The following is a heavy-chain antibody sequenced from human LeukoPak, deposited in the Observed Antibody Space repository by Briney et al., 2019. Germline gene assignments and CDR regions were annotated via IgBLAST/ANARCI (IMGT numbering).Heavy chain of an antibody. V-gene: IGHV3-21*01. CDR3: ARDRQIAAAVEWFDP. CDR1: GFTFSSYS. D-gene: IGHD6-13*01. J-gene: IGHJ5*02. Sequence: GGSLRLSCAASGFTFSSYSMNWVRQAPGKGLEWVSSISSSSSYIYYADSVKGRFTISRDNAKNSLYLQMNSLRAEDTAVYYCARDRQIAAAVEWFDPWGQGTLVTVSS. CDR2: ISSSSSYI.